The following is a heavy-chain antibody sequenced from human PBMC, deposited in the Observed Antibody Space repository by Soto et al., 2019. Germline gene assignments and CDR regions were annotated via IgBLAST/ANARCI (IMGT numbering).Heavy chain of an antibody. V-gene: IGHV3-23*01. CDR1: GFTFSSYA. D-gene: IGHD6-13*01. Sequence: EVQLLESGGGWLQPGGSLRLSCAASGFTFSSYAMNWVRQAPGKGLEWVSGITGSGAGSYYSDSVKGRFTISRDNSKNTLYLQMYSLRAEDTAVYYCAKSYSNSWPNDWLGPWGQGTLVTVSS. CDR3: AKSYSNSWPNDWLGP. CDR2: ITGSGAGS. J-gene: IGHJ5*02.